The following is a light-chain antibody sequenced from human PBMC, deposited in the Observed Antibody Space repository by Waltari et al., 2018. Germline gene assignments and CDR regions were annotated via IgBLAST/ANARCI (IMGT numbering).Light chain of an antibody. Sequence: DVQMTQSPSSLSASVGARVTITCQASQDITNYLNWYQQKPGKAPKLLIYAASNLEIGVPSRFSGSGSGTDFTFTISSLQPEDIATYYCQQYDNLPYTFGQGTELEIK. CDR3: QQYDNLPYT. J-gene: IGKJ2*01. V-gene: IGKV1-33*01. CDR2: AAS. CDR1: QDITNY.